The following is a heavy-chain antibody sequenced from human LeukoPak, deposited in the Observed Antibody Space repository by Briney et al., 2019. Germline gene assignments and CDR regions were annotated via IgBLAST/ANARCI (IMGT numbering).Heavy chain of an antibody. Sequence: ASETLSLTCAVYGGSFSGYYWSWIRQPPGKGLEWIGEINHSGSTNYNPSLKSRVTISVDTSKNQFSLKLSSVTAADTAVYYCARLYYDSSGYYQICYFDYWGQGTLVTVSS. CDR1: GGSFSGYY. V-gene: IGHV4-34*01. J-gene: IGHJ4*02. CDR3: ARLYYDSSGYYQICYFDY. D-gene: IGHD3-22*01. CDR2: INHSGST.